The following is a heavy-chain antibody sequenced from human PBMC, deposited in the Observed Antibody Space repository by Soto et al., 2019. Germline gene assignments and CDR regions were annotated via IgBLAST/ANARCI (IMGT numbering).Heavy chain of an antibody. Sequence: QVQLVESGGGVVQPGRSLRLSCAASGFTFSSYAMHWVRQAPGKGLEWVAVISYDGSNKYYADSVKGRFTISRDNSKNTLYLQMNSLRAEDTAVYYCARGGPGVTIFGVLYYFEYWGQGTLVTVSS. V-gene: IGHV3-30-3*01. D-gene: IGHD3-3*01. J-gene: IGHJ4*02. CDR3: ARGGPGVTIFGVLYYFEY. CDR1: GFTFSSYA. CDR2: ISYDGSNK.